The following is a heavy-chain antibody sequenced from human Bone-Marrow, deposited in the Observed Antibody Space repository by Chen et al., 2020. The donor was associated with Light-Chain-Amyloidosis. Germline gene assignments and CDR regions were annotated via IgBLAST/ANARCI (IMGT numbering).Heavy chain of an antibody. CDR1: GYTFPNYG. CDR3: ARRRDGYNFDY. V-gene: IGHV5-51*01. Sequence: EVQLEQSGPEVKKTGESLKISGKGAGYTFPNYGIGWVRQMPGKVLDWMGVIYPDASDATSGPSFECHVTISAHNSITTAYLQWRSLKASDTAMSYCARRRDGYNFDYWGQGTLVTVSS. D-gene: IGHD5-12*01. CDR2: IYPDASDA. J-gene: IGHJ4*02.